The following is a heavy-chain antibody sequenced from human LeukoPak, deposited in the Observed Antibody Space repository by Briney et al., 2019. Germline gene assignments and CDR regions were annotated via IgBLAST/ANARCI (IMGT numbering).Heavy chain of an antibody. J-gene: IGHJ4*02. CDR3: AKQSTARSLGE. D-gene: IGHD6-6*01. V-gene: IGHV3-23*01. Sequence: SGGSLRLSCVASGFPFTFAMSWVRRAPGKGLEWVSTVIGSGADTYYADSVRGRFTISRDKSKNMLYLQMNSLRAEDTALYYCAKQSTARSLGEGGQGTLVTVSS. CDR1: GFPFTFA. CDR2: VIGSGADT.